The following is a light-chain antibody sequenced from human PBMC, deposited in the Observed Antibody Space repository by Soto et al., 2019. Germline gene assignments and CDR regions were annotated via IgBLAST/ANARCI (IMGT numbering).Light chain of an antibody. CDR3: QHSYST. CDR1: QSITNY. V-gene: IGKV1-39*01. Sequence: DIQMAQSPSSLSASVGDRVTITCRASQSITNYLNWYQQKSGEVPKLLIYAASRLHSGVPSRFSGSGSGTDFTLTISSLQPEDFATYYCQHSYSTFGQGTKVDIK. J-gene: IGKJ1*01. CDR2: AAS.